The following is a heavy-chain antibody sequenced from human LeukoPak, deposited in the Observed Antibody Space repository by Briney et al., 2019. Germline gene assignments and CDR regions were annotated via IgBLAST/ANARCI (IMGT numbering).Heavy chain of an antibody. Sequence: ASVTVSFKASGYTFTSYGISWVRQAPGQGREGVGWNSAYNGNTNYTQKLQGRVTMTTDTSTSTAYMELRSLRSDDTAVYYCARAVRCSSTSCSRILNWFDPWGQGTLVTVSS. J-gene: IGHJ5*02. D-gene: IGHD2-2*01. CDR2: NSAYNGNT. CDR3: ARAVRCSSTSCSRILNWFDP. V-gene: IGHV1-18*01. CDR1: GYTFTSYG.